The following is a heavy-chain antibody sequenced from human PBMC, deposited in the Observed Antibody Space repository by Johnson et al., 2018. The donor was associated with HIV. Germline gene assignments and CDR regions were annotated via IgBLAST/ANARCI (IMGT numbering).Heavy chain of an antibody. Sequence: QVQLVESGGGVVRPGGSLRLSCAASGFTFDDYDMSWVRQAPGKGLEWVAVMWYDGSNKNYADSVKGRFTISRDNSKNTLYLQMNSLRAEDTAVYYCAREVAGDYGDSPGAFDIWGQGTMVTVSS. CDR3: AREVAGDYGDSPGAFDI. CDR2: MWYDGSNK. CDR1: GFTFDDYD. V-gene: IGHV3-33*08. J-gene: IGHJ3*02. D-gene: IGHD4-17*01.